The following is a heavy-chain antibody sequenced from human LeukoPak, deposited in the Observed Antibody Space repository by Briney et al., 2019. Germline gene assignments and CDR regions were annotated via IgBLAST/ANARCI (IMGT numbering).Heavy chain of an antibody. Sequence: GSLRLSCAASGFTFSNYWMSWVRQAPGKGLEWVANIKQDGSEKYYVDSVKGRFTISRDNAKNSLFLQMNSLRADDTAVYHCARDDDWNYEDYWGQGTLVTVSS. CDR1: GFTFSNYW. D-gene: IGHD1-7*01. CDR3: ARDDDWNYEDY. CDR2: IKQDGSEK. V-gene: IGHV3-7*01. J-gene: IGHJ4*02.